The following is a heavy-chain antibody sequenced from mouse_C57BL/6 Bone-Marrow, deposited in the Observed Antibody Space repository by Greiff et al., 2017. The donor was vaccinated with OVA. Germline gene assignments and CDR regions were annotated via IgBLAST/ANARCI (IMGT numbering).Heavy chain of an antibody. D-gene: IGHD2-4*01. J-gene: IGHJ1*03. V-gene: IGHV7-1*01. Sequence: EVQVVESGGGLVQSGRSLRLSCATSGFTFSDFYMEWVRQAPGKGLEWIAASRNKANDYTTEYSASVKGRFIVSRDSSQSILYLQMNALRAEDTAIYYCARDAYDYDYWYFDVWGTGTTVTVSS. CDR2: SRNKANDYTT. CDR1: GFTFSDFY. CDR3: ARDAYDYDYWYFDV.